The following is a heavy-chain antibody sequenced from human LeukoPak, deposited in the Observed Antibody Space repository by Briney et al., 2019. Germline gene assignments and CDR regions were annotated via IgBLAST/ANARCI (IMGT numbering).Heavy chain of an antibody. CDR3: ARDISANAFDL. CDR1: GASVRSDL. D-gene: IGHD3-10*01. V-gene: IGHV4-59*02. Sequence: SETPSLTCTVSGASVRSDLWNRIRQPPGKGLEWIAYMHGSGSPNYNPSLASRLTLSVDATENLLSLKLTSVTAADTAVYFCARDISANAFDLWGQGTLVTVSS. CDR2: MHGSGSP. J-gene: IGHJ3*01.